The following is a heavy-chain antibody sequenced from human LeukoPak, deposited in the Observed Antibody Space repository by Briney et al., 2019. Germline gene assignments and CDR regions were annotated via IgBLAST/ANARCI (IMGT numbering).Heavy chain of an antibody. D-gene: IGHD2-2*01. Sequence: SETLFLTCTVSGASISSYYWSWIRQPAGKGLEWIGRVYTSGSTNYNPSLKSRVTLSVDTSENQFSLKVNPVTAADTAVYYCARDIRTVVPTSRDAFDVWGQGTMVTVSS. CDR3: ARDIRTVVPTSRDAFDV. CDR1: GASISSYY. CDR2: VYTSGST. J-gene: IGHJ3*01. V-gene: IGHV4-4*07.